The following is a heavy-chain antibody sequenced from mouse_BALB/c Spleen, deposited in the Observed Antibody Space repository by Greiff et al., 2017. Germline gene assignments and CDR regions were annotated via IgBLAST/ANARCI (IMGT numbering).Heavy chain of an antibody. V-gene: IGHV5-17*02. Sequence: EVQLQESGGGLVQPGGSRKLSCAASGFTFSSFGMHWVRQAPEKGLEWVAYISSGSSTIYYADTVKGRFTISRDNPKNTLFLQMTSLRSEDTAMYYCARNWDEYAMDYWGQGTSVTVSS. CDR2: ISSGSSTI. CDR3: ARNWDEYAMDY. CDR1: GFTFSSFG. D-gene: IGHD4-1*01. J-gene: IGHJ4*01.